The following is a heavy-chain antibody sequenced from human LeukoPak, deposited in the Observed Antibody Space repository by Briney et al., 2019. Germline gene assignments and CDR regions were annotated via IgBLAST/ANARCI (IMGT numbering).Heavy chain of an antibody. CDR2: ISSSSTI. CDR1: GFTFSSYS. V-gene: IGHV3-48*01. J-gene: IGHJ4*02. Sequence: GGSLRLSXAASGFTFSSYSMNWVRQAPGKGLEWVSYISSSSTIYYADSVKGRFTISRDNAKNSLYLQMNSLRAEDTAVYYCARGGTDGVYFDYWGQGTLVTVSS. D-gene: IGHD3-10*01. CDR3: ARGGTDGVYFDY.